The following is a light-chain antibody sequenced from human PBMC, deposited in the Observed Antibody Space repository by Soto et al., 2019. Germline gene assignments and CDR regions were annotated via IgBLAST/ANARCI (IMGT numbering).Light chain of an antibody. J-gene: IGKJ2*01. CDR1: QSVSSN. V-gene: IGKV3-15*01. CDR2: GAS. Sequence: EIVMTQSPATLSVSPGERAALSCRASQSVSSNFAWYQQKPGKAPRLLIYGASTRATGIPARFSGSGSGTEFTLTISSLQSEDFAVYYCQQYNNWPYTFGQGTKLEIK. CDR3: QQYNNWPYT.